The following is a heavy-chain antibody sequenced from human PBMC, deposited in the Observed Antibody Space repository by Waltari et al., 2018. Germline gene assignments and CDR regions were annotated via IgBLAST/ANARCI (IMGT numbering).Heavy chain of an antibody. CDR1: GGTFSSYA. CDR2: IIPIFGTA. J-gene: IGHJ4*02. Sequence: QVQLVQSGAEVKKPGSSVKVSCKASGGTFSSYAISWVRQAPGQGLEWMGGIIPIFGTANYAQKFQGRGTITADESTSTAYMELSSLRSEDTAVYYCARDGRRELGESGFDYWGQGTLVTVSS. D-gene: IGHD1-26*01. CDR3: ARDGRRELGESGFDY. V-gene: IGHV1-69*12.